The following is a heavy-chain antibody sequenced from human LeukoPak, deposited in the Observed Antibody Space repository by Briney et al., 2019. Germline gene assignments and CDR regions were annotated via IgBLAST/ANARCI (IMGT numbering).Heavy chain of an antibody. V-gene: IGHV1-46*01. Sequence: ASVKVSCKASGYTFTSYYMHWVRQAPGQGLEWMGIINPSGGSTSYAQKFQGRVTMTRDTSTSTVYMELSSLRSEDTAVYYCASTTGTTKGYFQHWGQDTLVTVSS. CDR3: ASTTGTTKGYFQH. CDR2: INPSGGST. D-gene: IGHD1-7*01. J-gene: IGHJ1*01. CDR1: GYTFTSYY.